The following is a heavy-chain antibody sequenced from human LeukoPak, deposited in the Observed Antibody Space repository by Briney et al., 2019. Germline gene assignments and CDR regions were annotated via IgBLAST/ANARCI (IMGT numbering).Heavy chain of an antibody. CDR2: IIPILGIA. V-gene: IGHV1-69*04. D-gene: IGHD3-22*01. CDR3: ARGLSYYDSSGYYQN. CDR1: GGTFSSYA. J-gene: IGHJ4*02. Sequence: GSSVKVSCKASGGTFSSYAISWVRQAPGQGLEWMGRIIPILGIANYAQKFQGRVTITADKSTSTAYMELSSLRSEDTAVYYCARGLSYYDSSGYYQNWGQGTLVTVSS.